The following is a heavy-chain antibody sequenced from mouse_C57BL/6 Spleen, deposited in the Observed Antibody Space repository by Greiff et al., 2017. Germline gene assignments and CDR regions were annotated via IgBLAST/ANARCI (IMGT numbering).Heavy chain of an antibody. J-gene: IGHJ4*01. CDR2: IRNKANGYTT. V-gene: IGHV7-3*01. Sequence: EVKLVESGGGLVQPGGSLSLSCAASGFTFTDYYMSWVRQPPGKALEWLGFIRNKANGYTTEYSASVKGRFTISRDNSQSILYLQMNALRAEDSATYYCARSSYYDYEAMDYWGQGTSVTVSS. CDR3: ARSSYYDYEAMDY. CDR1: GFTFTDYY. D-gene: IGHD2-4*01.